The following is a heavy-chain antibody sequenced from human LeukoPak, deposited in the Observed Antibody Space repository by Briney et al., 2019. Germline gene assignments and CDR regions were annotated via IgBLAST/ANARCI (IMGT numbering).Heavy chain of an antibody. D-gene: IGHD2-15*01. V-gene: IGHV3-48*03. Sequence: PGGSLRLSCAASGFNFSSYEMHWVRQAPGKGLEWVSYISSSGSTIYYADSVKGRFTISRDSAKNSLYLQMNSLRAEDTAVYYCARGFPGYCSGGSCYPTWFDPWGQGTLVTVSS. CDR3: ARGFPGYCSGGSCYPTWFDP. J-gene: IGHJ5*02. CDR2: ISSSGSTI. CDR1: GFNFSSYE.